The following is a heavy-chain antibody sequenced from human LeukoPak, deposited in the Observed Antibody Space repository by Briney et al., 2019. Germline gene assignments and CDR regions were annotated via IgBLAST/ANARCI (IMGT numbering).Heavy chain of an antibody. J-gene: IGHJ1*01. D-gene: IGHD1-26*01. Sequence: GGSLRLSCAASGFTFSNAWMGWVRQAPGKGLEWVGRIKSKTDGRTTDYAAPVKGRFTISRDDSKNTLYLQMNSLKTEDTAVYYCTTATKREYFQHWGQGTLVTVSS. V-gene: IGHV3-15*01. CDR1: GFTFSNAW. CDR2: IKSKTDGRTT. CDR3: TTATKREYFQH.